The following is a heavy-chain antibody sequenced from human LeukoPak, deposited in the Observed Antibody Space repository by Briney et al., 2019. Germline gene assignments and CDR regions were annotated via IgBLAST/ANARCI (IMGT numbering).Heavy chain of an antibody. J-gene: IGHJ2*01. CDR3: ARVAGQYYGGSGYQWYFDL. CDR1: GGSFSTNY. CDR2: IYYTGST. D-gene: IGHD3-22*01. Sequence: SETLSLTCTVSGGSFSTNYWSWIRQPPGRGLEWIGYIYYTGSTNHNPSLKSRVTISVDTSKNQFSLKLSSVTAADTAVYYCARVAGQYYGGSGYQWYFDLWGRGALVTVSS. V-gene: IGHV4-59*01.